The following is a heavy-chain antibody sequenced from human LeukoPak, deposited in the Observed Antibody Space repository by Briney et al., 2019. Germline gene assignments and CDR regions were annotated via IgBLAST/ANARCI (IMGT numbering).Heavy chain of an antibody. J-gene: IGHJ4*02. V-gene: IGHV3-9*01. CDR1: GFTFDDYA. CDR2: ISWNSGSI. D-gene: IGHD6-19*01. Sequence: GGSLRLSCAASGFTFDDYAMHWVRHAPGKGLEWVSGISWNSGSIGYADSVKGRFTISRDNAKNSLYLQMNSLRAEDTALYYCAKDKAVDGIAVSGGFDYWGQGTLVTVSS. CDR3: AKDKAVDGIAVSGGFDY.